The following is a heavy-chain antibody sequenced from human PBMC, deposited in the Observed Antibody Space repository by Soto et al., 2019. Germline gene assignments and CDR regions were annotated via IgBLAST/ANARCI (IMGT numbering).Heavy chain of an antibody. D-gene: IGHD3-16*01. V-gene: IGHV1-3*01. CDR1: GYTFTSYA. J-gene: IGHJ5*02. CDR2: INAGNGNT. CDR3: AKGYGGPIGWFDP. Sequence: ASVKVSCKASGYTFTSYAMHWVRQAPGQRLEWMGWINAGNGNTKYSQKFQGRVTITRDTSASTAYMELSSLRSEDTAVYYCAKGYGGPIGWFDPWGQGTLVPVSS.